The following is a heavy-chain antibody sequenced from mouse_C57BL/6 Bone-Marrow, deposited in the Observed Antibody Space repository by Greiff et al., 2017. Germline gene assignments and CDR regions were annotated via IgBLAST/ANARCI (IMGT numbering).Heavy chain of an antibody. D-gene: IGHD1-1*01. CDR1: GYTFTDYN. CDR3: AKAVVATDFDY. J-gene: IGHJ2*01. Sequence: VQLQQSGPELVKPGASVKMSCKASGYTFTDYNMHWVKQSHGKSLEWIGYINPNNGGTSYNQKFKGKATLTVNKSSSTAYMELRSLTSEDSAVYYCAKAVVATDFDYWGQGTTLTVSS. CDR2: INPNNGGT. V-gene: IGHV1-22*01.